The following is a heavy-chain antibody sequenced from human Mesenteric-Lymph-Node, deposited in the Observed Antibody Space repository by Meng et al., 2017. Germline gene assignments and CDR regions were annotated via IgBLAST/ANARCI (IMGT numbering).Heavy chain of an antibody. V-gene: IGHV4-30-4*01. CDR1: VCSVSGGHYF. CDR2: IYYSGTN. Sequence: QVQRLDSETGLVRPSFIVSVAVNVYVCSVSGGHYFWRWIREGRGKWLAWIGYIYYSGTNYDNPSLKSRVTKTGDMSKYKFFMTLSSVAEADTVVDHCGSGSHTSFDNWGQGTLVTVSS. D-gene: IGHD2-21*01. J-gene: IGHJ4*02. CDR3: GSGSHTSFDN.